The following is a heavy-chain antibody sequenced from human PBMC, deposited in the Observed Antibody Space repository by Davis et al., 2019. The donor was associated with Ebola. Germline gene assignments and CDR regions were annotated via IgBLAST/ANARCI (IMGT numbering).Heavy chain of an antibody. CDR2: ISSNGGST. Sequence: GESLKISCSASGFTFSSYAMHWVRQAPGKGLEYVSGISSNGGSTYYADSVKGRFTISRDNAKNTLYLQMNSLRAEDTAVYYCSRVDGYTQVEYFQHWGQGTLVTVSS. CDR3: SRVDGYTQVEYFQH. V-gene: IGHV3-64*04. D-gene: IGHD5-24*01. CDR1: GFTFSSYA. J-gene: IGHJ1*01.